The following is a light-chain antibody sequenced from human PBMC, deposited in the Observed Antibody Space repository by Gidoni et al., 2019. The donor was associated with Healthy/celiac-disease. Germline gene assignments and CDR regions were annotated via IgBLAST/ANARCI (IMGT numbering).Light chain of an antibody. CDR2: DAS. V-gene: IGKV1-33*01. Sequence: DIQMTQPPSSLSASVGDRVTITCQASQDISNYLNWYQQKPGKAPKLLIYDASNLETGVPSRFSGSGSGTDFTFTISSLKPEDIATYYCQQYGNLPPTFGQGTKLEIK. CDR1: QDISNY. CDR3: QQYGNLPPT. J-gene: IGKJ2*01.